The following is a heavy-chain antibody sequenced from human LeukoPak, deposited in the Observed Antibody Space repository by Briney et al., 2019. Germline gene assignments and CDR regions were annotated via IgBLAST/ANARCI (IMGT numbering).Heavy chain of an antibody. D-gene: IGHD1-26*01. J-gene: IGHJ6*02. Sequence: GGSLRLSCAASGFTFDDYGMNWVRQAPGKGLVWVSRINSDGSSTSYADSVKGRFTISRDNAKNTLYLQMNSLRAEDTAVYYCARVRSGSSAGNYGMDVWGQGTTVTVSS. CDR3: ARVRSGSSAGNYGMDV. V-gene: IGHV3-74*01. CDR2: INSDGSST. CDR1: GFTFDDYG.